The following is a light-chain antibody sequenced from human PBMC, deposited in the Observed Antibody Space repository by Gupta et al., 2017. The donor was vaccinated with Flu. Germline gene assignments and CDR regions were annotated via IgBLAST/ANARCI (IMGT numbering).Light chain of an antibody. CDR3: QQYNNWPRT. V-gene: IGKV3-15*01. CDR1: QSVTSN. CDR2: GAS. Sequence: EIVMTQSPATLSVSPGERATLSCRASQSVTSNLAWYQQKPGRAPRLLIYGASTRASGIPARFSGSGSGTEFTLTITMLQSEDFAVYYCQQYNNWPRTFGQGTKVEIK. J-gene: IGKJ1*01.